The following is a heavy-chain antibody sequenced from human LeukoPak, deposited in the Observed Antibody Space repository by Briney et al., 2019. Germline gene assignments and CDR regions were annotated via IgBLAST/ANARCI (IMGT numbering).Heavy chain of an antibody. J-gene: IGHJ5*02. CDR1: GGSFSGYY. CDR2: INHSGST. CDR3: ARARRANAMVRGAPYNWFDP. D-gene: IGHD3-10*01. V-gene: IGHV4-34*01. Sequence: SETLSLTCAVYGGSFSGYYWSWIRQPPGKGLEWIAEINHSGSTNYNPSLKSRVTISVDTSKNQFSLKLSSVTAADTAVYYCARARRANAMVRGAPYNWFDPWGQGTLVTVSS.